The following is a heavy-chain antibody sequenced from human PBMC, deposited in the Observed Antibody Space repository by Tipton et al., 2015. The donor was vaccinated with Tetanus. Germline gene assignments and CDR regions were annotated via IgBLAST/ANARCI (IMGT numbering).Heavy chain of an antibody. J-gene: IGHJ6*02. V-gene: IGHV3-74*01. Sequence: SLRLSCAASGFTFSSYWMHWVRQAPGKGLVWVSRINSDGSSTSYADSVKGRFTISRDNAKNTLYLQMNSLRAEDTAVYYCARAEGTSTRYSSSWYPFVYGMDVWGQGSTVTVSS. CDR1: GFTFSSYW. D-gene: IGHD6-13*01. CDR2: INSDGSST. CDR3: ARAEGTSTRYSSSWYPFVYGMDV.